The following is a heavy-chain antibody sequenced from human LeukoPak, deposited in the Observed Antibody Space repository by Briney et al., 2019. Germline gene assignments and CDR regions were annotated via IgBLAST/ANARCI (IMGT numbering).Heavy chain of an antibody. CDR1: GGSISPYY. Sequence: SETLSLTCTVFGGSISPYYWTWIRQPPGKGLEWIGYIHYSGTTSYNPPLKSRVTISVDTSKNQFSLKLTSVTPADTAVYYCVRGASSGLWGQGTLVTVYS. CDR3: VRGASSGL. J-gene: IGHJ4*02. D-gene: IGHD3-22*01. V-gene: IGHV4-59*01. CDR2: IHYSGTT.